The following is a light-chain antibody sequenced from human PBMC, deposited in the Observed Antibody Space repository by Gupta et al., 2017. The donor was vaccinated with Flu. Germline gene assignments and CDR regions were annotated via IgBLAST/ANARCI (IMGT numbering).Light chain of an antibody. CDR2: LNS. CDR3: QSYDTSLSGPYV. Sequence: NIGARADVHWYQQLPGTAPKLLISLNSNRPSGVPDRFSVSMSGTSASLAITGLQAEDEADYYCQSYDTSLSGPYVFGTGTKVTVL. CDR1: NIGARAD. J-gene: IGLJ1*01. V-gene: IGLV1-40*01.